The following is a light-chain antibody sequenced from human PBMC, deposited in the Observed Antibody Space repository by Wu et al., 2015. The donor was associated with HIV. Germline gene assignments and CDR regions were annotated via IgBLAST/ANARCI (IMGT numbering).Light chain of an antibody. J-gene: IGKJ2*01. CDR1: QXVASF. Sequence: SCRASQXVASFLAXYNRTWPGSQALIYDASNRATGIPARFSGSGSGTDFTLTISSLEPEDFAVYYCQQRRYWPLYTFGQGTKLEIK. CDR2: DAS. CDR3: QQRRYWPLYT. V-gene: IGKV3-11*01.